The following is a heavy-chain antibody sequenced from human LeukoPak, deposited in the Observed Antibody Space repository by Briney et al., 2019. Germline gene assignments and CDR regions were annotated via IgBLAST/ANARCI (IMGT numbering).Heavy chain of an antibody. CDR1: GFTFSSYG. CDR2: ISEDGGNT. J-gene: IGHJ4*02. CDR3: ARHDGSGTYDY. D-gene: IGHD3-10*01. Sequence: PGGSLRLSCATSGFTFSSYGIHWVRQAPGKGLEWVAAISEDGGNTHYGDSVKGRFTISRDNSKKTLYLQMNSLRAEDTAMYYCARHDGSGTYDYWGQGTLVTVSS. V-gene: IGHV3-30*03.